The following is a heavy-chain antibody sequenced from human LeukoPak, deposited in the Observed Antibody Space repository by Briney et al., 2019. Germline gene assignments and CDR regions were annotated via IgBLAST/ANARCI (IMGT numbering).Heavy chain of an antibody. CDR3: AKGNSWYGASDI. CDR2: FSGSGGST. J-gene: IGHJ3*02. V-gene: IGHV3-23*01. CDR1: GFTFSSYA. D-gene: IGHD6-13*01. Sequence: PGGSLRLSCAASGFTFSSYAMNWVRQAPGKGLEWVSGFSGSGGSTYYADSVKGRFTISRDNSKNTLYLQMNSLRAEDTAVYYCAKGNSWYGASDIWGQGTMVTVSS.